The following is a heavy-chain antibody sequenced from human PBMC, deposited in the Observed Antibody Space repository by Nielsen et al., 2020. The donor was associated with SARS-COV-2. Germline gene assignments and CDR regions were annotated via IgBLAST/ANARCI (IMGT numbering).Heavy chain of an antibody. V-gene: IGHV4-30-4*08. CDR1: GGSISTGEFY. D-gene: IGHD5/OR15-5a*01. CDR3: ARRVASRPVYAFDI. Sequence: SETLSLTCSVSGGSISTGEFYWSWIRQPPGKGLEWIGNMHHSGNTYYNSSLKSRATTTMDTSKNQFSLKLDSVTAADTAVYYCARRVASRPVYAFDIWGLGTMVTVSS. J-gene: IGHJ3*02. CDR2: MHHSGNT.